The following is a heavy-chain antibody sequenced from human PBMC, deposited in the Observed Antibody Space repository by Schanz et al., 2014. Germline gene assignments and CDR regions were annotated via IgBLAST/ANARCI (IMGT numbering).Heavy chain of an antibody. Sequence: QVQLLQSGAEVKKPGASVKVSCKASGYTFTDYGVIWVRQAPGQGLEWMGRIIPILGIANYAQNFQGRVTITADKSTSTAYMELTSLRSEDTAVYYCAGTYCSSTSCYTGYYYMDVWGKGTTVTVSS. CDR3: AGTYCSSTSCYTGYYYMDV. D-gene: IGHD2-2*02. CDR1: GYTFTDYG. V-gene: IGHV1-69*09. CDR2: IIPILGIA. J-gene: IGHJ6*03.